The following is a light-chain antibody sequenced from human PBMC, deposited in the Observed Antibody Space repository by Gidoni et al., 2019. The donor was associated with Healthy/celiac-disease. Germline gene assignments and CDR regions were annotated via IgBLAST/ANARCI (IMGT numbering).Light chain of an antibody. CDR3: QQYDNRPLT. CDR1: QDISNY. CDR2: DAS. Sequence: DIQKTQSPSSLSASVGDRVTITCQASQDISNYLNWYQQKPGKAPKLLIYDASNLETGVPSRFSGSGSGTDFTFTISSLQPEDIATYYCQQYDNRPLTFGQGTRLEIK. V-gene: IGKV1-33*01. J-gene: IGKJ5*01.